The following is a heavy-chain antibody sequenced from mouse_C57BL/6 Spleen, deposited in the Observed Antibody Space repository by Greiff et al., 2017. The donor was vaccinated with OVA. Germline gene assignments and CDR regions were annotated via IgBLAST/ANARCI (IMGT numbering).Heavy chain of an antibody. V-gene: IGHV2-2*01. D-gene: IGHD1-1*01. CDR3: ARNGDITTVVFDY. Sequence: VMLVESGPGLVQPSQSLSITCTVSGFSLTSYGVHWVRQSPGKGLEWLGVIWSGGSTDYNAAFISRLSISKDNSKSQVFFKMNSLQADDTAIYYCARNGDITTVVFDYWGQGTTLTVSS. CDR1: GFSLTSYG. CDR2: IWSGGST. J-gene: IGHJ2*01.